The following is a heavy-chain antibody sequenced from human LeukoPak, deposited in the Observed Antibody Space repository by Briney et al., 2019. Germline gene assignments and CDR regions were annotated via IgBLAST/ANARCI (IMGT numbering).Heavy chain of an antibody. V-gene: IGHV3-7*01. J-gene: IGHJ4*02. D-gene: IGHD5-18*01. CDR2: IKQEGSEK. CDR3: ARDAGGYGFYGDY. Sequence: GGSLRLSCAASGSTFSSYWMSWVRQAPGKGLEGVANIKQEGSEKNYVDSVKGRFTISRDKAKNSLYLQMNSLRAEDTAVYYCARDAGGYGFYGDYWGQGTLVTVSS. CDR1: GSTFSSYW.